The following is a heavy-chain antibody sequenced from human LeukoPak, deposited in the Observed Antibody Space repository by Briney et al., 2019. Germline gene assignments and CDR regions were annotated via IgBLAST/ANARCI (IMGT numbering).Heavy chain of an antibody. D-gene: IGHD5-24*01. J-gene: IGHJ4*02. Sequence: SETLSLTCAVYGGSCDDYYCSWIRQPPGKGLEWIGEIHPSGIFYYNSSLMSRVTISIDTSKSQFSLRLTSATAADTGFYYCARGRDRSKAGDHWGQGSLVTVSS. V-gene: IGHV4-34*01. CDR3: ARGRDRSKAGDH. CDR1: GGSCDDYY. CDR2: IHPSGIF.